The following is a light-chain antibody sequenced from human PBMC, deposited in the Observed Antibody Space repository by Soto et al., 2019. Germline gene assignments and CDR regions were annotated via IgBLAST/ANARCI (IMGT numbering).Light chain of an antibody. CDR1: SSDIGANNY. Sequence: QSVLTQPASVSGSPGQSITISCTGTSSDIGANNYVSWYQFHPGKAPKLMIFDVSNRPSGASNRFSGSKSGNTASLSISGLQAEDEADYYCRSFPTTTTRYVFGTGTKITVL. V-gene: IGLV2-14*03. CDR3: RSFPTTTTRYV. J-gene: IGLJ1*01. CDR2: DVS.